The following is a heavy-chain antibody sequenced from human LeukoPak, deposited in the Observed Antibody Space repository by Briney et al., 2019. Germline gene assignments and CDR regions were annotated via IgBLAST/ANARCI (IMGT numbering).Heavy chain of an antibody. Sequence: ASVKVSCKASGYTFTSYGISWVRQAPGQGLEWMGWISAYNGNTNYAQKLQGGVTMTTDTSTSTAYMELRSLRSDDTAVYYCARGGAVAGTGGYYYGMDVWGQGTTVTVSS. CDR1: GYTFTSYG. D-gene: IGHD6-19*01. V-gene: IGHV1-18*01. CDR2: ISAYNGNT. CDR3: ARGGAVAGTGGYYYGMDV. J-gene: IGHJ6*02.